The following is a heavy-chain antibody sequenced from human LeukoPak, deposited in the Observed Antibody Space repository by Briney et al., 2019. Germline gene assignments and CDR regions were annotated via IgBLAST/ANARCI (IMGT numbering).Heavy chain of an antibody. V-gene: IGHV3-7*01. Sequence: GGSLRLSCAASGFTFSSYWMSWVRQAPGKGLEWVANIKQDGSEKYYVDSVKGRFTISRDNAKNSLYLRMNSLRAEDTAVYYCASPAGIAAAPSDYWSQGTLVTVSS. CDR3: ASPAGIAAAPSDY. D-gene: IGHD6-13*01. J-gene: IGHJ4*02. CDR1: GFTFSSYW. CDR2: IKQDGSEK.